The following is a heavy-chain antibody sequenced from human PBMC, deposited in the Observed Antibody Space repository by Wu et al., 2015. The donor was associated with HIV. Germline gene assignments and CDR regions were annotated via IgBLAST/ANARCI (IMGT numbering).Heavy chain of an antibody. CDR2: ISGQNGNT. J-gene: IGHJ4*02. CDR3: ARGHYYDSSSSPMY. V-gene: IGHV1-18*01. Sequence: QVHLVQFGGEVKKPGASVKVACKASGYIFSDFGINWVRQAPGQGLEWMGWISGQNGNTKYAQKFQGRVTMTTDTSSSTGYMELRGLRSDDTAVYFCARGHYYDSSSSPMYWGLGTLVTVSS. CDR1: GYIFSDFG. D-gene: IGHD3-22*01.